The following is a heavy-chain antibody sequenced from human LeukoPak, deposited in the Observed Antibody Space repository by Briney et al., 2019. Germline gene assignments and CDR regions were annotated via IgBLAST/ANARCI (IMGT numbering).Heavy chain of an antibody. CDR2: INSDGSAT. Sequence: GGSVRLSCAASGFTFSSYWIHWVRQAPGKGLVWVSRINSDGSATTYADSVKGRFTISRDNAKNTLYLQMNSLRAEDTAVYYCARGGSSGWYLFDYWGQGTLVTVSS. J-gene: IGHJ4*02. CDR3: ARGGSSGWYLFDY. CDR1: GFTFSSYW. V-gene: IGHV3-74*01. D-gene: IGHD6-19*01.